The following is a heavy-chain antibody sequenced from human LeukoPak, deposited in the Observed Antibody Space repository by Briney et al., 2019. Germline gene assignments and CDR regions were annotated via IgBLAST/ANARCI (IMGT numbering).Heavy chain of an antibody. Sequence: GGSLRLSCAASGFTFDDYAMHWVRQAPGKGLEWVSAISGSGGSTYYADSVKGRFTISRDNSKNTLYLQMNSLRAEDTAVYYCAKDLPYGRYFDYWGQGTLVTVSS. J-gene: IGHJ4*02. D-gene: IGHD3-10*01. V-gene: IGHV3-23*01. CDR2: ISGSGGST. CDR1: GFTFDDYA. CDR3: AKDLPYGRYFDY.